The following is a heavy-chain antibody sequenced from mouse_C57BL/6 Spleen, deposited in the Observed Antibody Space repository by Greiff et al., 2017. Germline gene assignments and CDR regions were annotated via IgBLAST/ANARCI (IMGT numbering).Heavy chain of an antibody. D-gene: IGHD1-1*01. J-gene: IGHJ2*01. Sequence: DVKLVESEGGLVQPGSSMKLSCTASGFTFSDYYMAWVRQVPEKGLEWVANINYDGSSTYYLDSLKSRFIISRDNAKNILYLQMSSLKSEDTATYYCAREDYGSPFYFDYWGQGTTLTVSS. V-gene: IGHV5-16*01. CDR1: GFTFSDYY. CDR2: INYDGSST. CDR3: AREDYGSPFYFDY.